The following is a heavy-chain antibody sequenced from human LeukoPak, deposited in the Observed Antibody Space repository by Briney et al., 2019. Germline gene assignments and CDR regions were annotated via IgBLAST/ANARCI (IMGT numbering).Heavy chain of an antibody. CDR3: ARGHRSSWFDAFDI. CDR2: INDNGDTT. J-gene: IGHJ3*02. V-gene: IGHV3-64*02. CDR1: GFTFSNYA. D-gene: IGHD6-13*01. Sequence: GGSLRLSCAASGFTFSNYAFHWARQAPGKGLEYVSAINDNGDTTYYADSVKGRFTISRDISKNTLFPQMGSLRTEDMAVYYCARGHRSSWFDAFDIWGQGIMVTVSS.